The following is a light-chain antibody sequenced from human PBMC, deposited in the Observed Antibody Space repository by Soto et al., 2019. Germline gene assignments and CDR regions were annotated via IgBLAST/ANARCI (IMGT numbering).Light chain of an antibody. J-gene: IGKJ5*01. Sequence: EIVMTQSPATLSVSPGERATLSCRASQSVSRRLAWYQQRPGQSPRLLISGASMRASGVPVRFIGSGSGTDFTLTISRLEPEDFAVYYCQQYGNSPITFGQGTRLEIK. CDR2: GAS. CDR1: QSVSRR. CDR3: QQYGNSPIT. V-gene: IGKV3-20*01.